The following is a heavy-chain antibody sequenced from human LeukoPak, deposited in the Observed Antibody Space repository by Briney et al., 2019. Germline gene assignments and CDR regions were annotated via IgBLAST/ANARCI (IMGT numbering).Heavy chain of an antibody. Sequence: PSVTLSLTCTVSGGSISSGSYYWGWIRQPPGKGLEWLGTIYYSGNTYYSPSLKSRVTISVDTSKNQFSLKLSSVTAADTAVYYCARHSKSWLQSHFDFWGQGTLVTVSS. CDR3: ARHSKSWLQSHFDF. J-gene: IGHJ4*02. V-gene: IGHV4-39*01. CDR2: IYYSGNT. CDR1: GGSISSGSYY. D-gene: IGHD5-24*01.